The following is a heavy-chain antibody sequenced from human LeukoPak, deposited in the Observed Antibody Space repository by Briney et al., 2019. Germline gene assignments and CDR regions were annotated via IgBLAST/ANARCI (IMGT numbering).Heavy chain of an antibody. Sequence: GRSLRLSCAASGFTFSNYGMHWVRQALGKGLEWVAVTWYDGSNKYYADSVKGRFTISRDNSKNTLYLQMNSLRAEDTAVYYCARVLVPAATSRYYYYGMDVWGQGTTVTVSS. CDR3: ARVLVPAATSRYYYYGMDV. J-gene: IGHJ6*02. D-gene: IGHD2-2*01. CDR1: GFTFSNYG. CDR2: TWYDGSNK. V-gene: IGHV3-33*01.